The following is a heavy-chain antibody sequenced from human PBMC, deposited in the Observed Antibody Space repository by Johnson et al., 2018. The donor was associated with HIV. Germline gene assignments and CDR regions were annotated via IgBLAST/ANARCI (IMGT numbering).Heavy chain of an antibody. CDR2: IDLGGSLT. V-gene: IGHV3-7*01. CDR3: AKDQWSSSWTNDAFDI. J-gene: IGHJ3*02. Sequence: VQLVESGGALVQPGGSLRLSCATSGFIFGNYWMTWIRQAPGKGLEWVANIDLGGSLTNYVDSVKGRFIISRDNGRNSLYLQMNSLRAEDTAVYYCAKDQWSSSWTNDAFDIWGQGTMVTVSS. D-gene: IGHD6-13*01. CDR1: GFIFGNYW.